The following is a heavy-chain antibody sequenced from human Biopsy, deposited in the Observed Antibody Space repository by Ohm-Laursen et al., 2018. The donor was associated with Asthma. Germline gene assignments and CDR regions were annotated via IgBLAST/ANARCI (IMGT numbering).Heavy chain of an antibody. D-gene: IGHD3-22*01. CDR1: GFAVSRDH. J-gene: IGHJ4*02. CDR3: ARGDSSNWSHYYFDY. V-gene: IGHV3-53*01. CDR2: IYSGGTS. Sequence: GFLRLSCTASGFAVSRDHMFWVRQAPGKGLEWVSVIYSGGTSHTADSVRGRFTISRDYSKNTLYLQMHSLRAEDTAVYYCARGDSSNWSHYYFDYWGQGTLVTVSS.